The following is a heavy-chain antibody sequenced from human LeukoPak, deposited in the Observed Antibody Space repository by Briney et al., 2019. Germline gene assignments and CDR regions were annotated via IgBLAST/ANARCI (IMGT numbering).Heavy chain of an antibody. J-gene: IGHJ4*02. CDR2: INWNGGST. D-gene: IGHD3-22*01. CDR1: GFTFDDYG. Sequence: GGSLRLSSAASGFTFDDYGMSWVRQAPGEGLEWVSAINWNGGSTGYADSVKGRFTISRDNAKNSLYLQMNSLRAEDTALYYCARDATHESSGYPFDYWGQGTLVTVSS. CDR3: ARDATHESSGYPFDY. V-gene: IGHV3-20*03.